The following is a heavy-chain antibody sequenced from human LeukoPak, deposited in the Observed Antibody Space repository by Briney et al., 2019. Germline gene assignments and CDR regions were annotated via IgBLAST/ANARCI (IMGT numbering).Heavy chain of an antibody. CDR3: ARDLETYYYDSSGYLAHY. D-gene: IGHD3-22*01. Sequence: PGRSLRLSCAASGFTFSSYGMHWVRQAPGKGLEWVAVISYDGSNKYYADSVKGRFTISRDNSKNTLYLQMNSLRAEDTAVYYCARDLETYYYDSSGYLAHYWGQGTLVTVSS. J-gene: IGHJ4*02. CDR2: ISYDGSNK. CDR1: GFTFSSYG. V-gene: IGHV3-30*03.